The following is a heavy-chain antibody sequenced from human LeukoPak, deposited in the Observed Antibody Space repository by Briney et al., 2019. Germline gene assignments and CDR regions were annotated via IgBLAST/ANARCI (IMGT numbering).Heavy chain of an antibody. D-gene: IGHD6-19*01. CDR2: IKQDGSEK. CDR1: GFTFSSYW. J-gene: IGHJ5*01. V-gene: IGHV3-7*01. CDR3: ARDAIAVAGTWFDY. Sequence: GGSLRLSCAASGFTFSSYWMSWVRQAPGKGLEWVANIKQDGSEKYYVDSVKGRFTISRDNAKNSLYLQLNSLRAEDTAVYYCARDAIAVAGTWFDYWGQGTLVTVSS.